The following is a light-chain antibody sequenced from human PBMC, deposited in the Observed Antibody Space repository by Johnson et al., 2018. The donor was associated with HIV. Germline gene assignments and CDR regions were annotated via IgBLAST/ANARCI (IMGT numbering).Light chain of an antibody. CDR3: GTWASILRAYV. CDR2: DNN. V-gene: IGLV1-51*01. J-gene: IGLJ1*01. Sequence: HSVLTQPASVSAASGQKVTISCSGSSSNIGNNYVSWYQQLPGTAPKLLIYDNNKRPSGIPDRFSGSKSGTSATLGITGLQTGDEADYYCGTWASILRAYVFVTLTKGTV. CDR1: SSNIGNNY.